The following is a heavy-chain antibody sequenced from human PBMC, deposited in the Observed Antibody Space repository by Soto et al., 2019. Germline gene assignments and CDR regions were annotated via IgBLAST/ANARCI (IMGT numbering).Heavy chain of an antibody. CDR1: GFTFNSYG. J-gene: IGHJ4*02. CDR3: AKDTYYYSGSDYNVFDS. D-gene: IGHD3-22*01. V-gene: IGHV3-30*18. CDR2: ISHDGSKT. Sequence: QVQLVESGGGVVQPGRSLRLSCAASGFTFNSYGIHWVRQAPGKGPEWVAVISHDGSKTNYADSVKGRVTISRDNSNDTVYLQVNSLRAEDTAVYYCAKDTYYYSGSDYNVFDSWGQGTLVTVST.